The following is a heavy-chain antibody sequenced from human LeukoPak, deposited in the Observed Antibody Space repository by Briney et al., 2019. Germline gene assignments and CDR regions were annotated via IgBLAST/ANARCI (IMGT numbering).Heavy chain of an antibody. Sequence: GGSLRLSCAGSGFTFSSYGMHWVRQAPGKGLEWVAFIRLDGSNKYYGDSVKGRFTISRGNSKNTLYLQMNSLRPEDTAVYYCAKDSSGYTYGYGNYWGQGTLVTVSS. V-gene: IGHV3-30*02. CDR1: GFTFSSYG. D-gene: IGHD5-18*01. J-gene: IGHJ4*02. CDR3: AKDSSGYTYGYGNY. CDR2: IRLDGSNK.